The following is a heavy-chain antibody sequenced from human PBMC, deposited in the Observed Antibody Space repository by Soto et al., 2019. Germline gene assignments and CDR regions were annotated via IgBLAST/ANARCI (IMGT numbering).Heavy chain of an antibody. CDR1: GFTFSDYY. V-gene: IGHV3-11*01. D-gene: IGHD5-18*01. Sequence: QVQLVESGGALVKPGGSLRLSCAASGFTFSDYYLNWIRQAPGKGLEWISYITSGGTMYYADSVKGRFTISRDDAKNSLYLQLNSLRAEDTAVYYCARDSGHSHFDYWGQGTLVTVSS. CDR3: ARDSGHSHFDY. CDR2: ITSGGTM. J-gene: IGHJ4*02.